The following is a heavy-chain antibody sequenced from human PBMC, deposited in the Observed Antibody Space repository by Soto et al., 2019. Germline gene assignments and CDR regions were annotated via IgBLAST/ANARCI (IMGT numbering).Heavy chain of an antibody. V-gene: IGHV1-8*01. CDR1: GYTFTSYD. Sequence: ASVKVTCKASGYTFTSYDINWVRQATGQGLEWMGWMNPNSGNTGYAQKFQGRVTMTRNTSISTAYMELSSLRSEDTAVYYCARGHRLHRVATINYWGQGTLVTVSS. CDR2: MNPNSGNT. CDR3: ARGHRLHRVATINY. D-gene: IGHD5-12*01. J-gene: IGHJ4*02.